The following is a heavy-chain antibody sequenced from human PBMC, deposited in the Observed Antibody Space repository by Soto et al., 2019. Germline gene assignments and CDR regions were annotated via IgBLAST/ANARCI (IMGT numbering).Heavy chain of an antibody. V-gene: IGHV4-31*03. CDR1: GGSVSSSGHY. D-gene: IGHD1-1*01. Sequence: SETLSLSCSVSGGSVSSSGHYWSWIRQHPGKGLEWIGYIYYSGSTYYNPSLESRLTISLDTSKNEFSLKLSSVTAADTAVYYCAREEGGTRGYYYIDVWGKGTTVTVSS. CDR2: IYYSGST. J-gene: IGHJ6*03. CDR3: AREEGGTRGYYYIDV.